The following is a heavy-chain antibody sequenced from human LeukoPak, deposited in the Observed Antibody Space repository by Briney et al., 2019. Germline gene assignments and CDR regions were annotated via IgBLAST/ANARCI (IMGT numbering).Heavy chain of an antibody. CDR3: TTDSVTARRDDAFDI. CDR2: IKRKTDGGTT. Sequence: AGGSLRLSCAASRFTFSNAWMSWVRQAPGKGLEWVGRIKRKTDGGTTDYAGPVKGRFTISRDDSKNMLYLQMNSLKNEDTAVYYCTTDSVTARRDDAFDIWGQGTVTVSS. V-gene: IGHV3-15*01. D-gene: IGHD2-21*02. J-gene: IGHJ3*02. CDR1: RFTFSNAW.